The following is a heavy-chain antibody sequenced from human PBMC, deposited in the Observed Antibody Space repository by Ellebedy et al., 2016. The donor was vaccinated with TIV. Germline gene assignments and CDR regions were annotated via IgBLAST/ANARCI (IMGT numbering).Heavy chain of an antibody. J-gene: IGHJ4*02. Sequence: AASVKVSCKASGYTFSSYFVHWVRQAPGQGLEWMGIINPSGGSTTYAQKLQGRLTMTRDTSTSTVDMELSSLRSEDTAVYYCARARRSGWLHTPDYWGQGLLVTVSS. CDR3: ARARRSGWLHTPDY. CDR1: GYTFSSYF. D-gene: IGHD6-19*01. CDR2: INPSGGST. V-gene: IGHV1-46*04.